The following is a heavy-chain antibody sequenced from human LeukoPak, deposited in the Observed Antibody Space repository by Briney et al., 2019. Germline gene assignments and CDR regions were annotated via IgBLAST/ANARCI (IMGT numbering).Heavy chain of an antibody. CDR2: ISPRSATI. Sequence: GGSLRLSCGASGFTFSTHGMIWVRQAPGKGLEWVSYISPRSATIYYADSVKGRFTISRDDARNSLFLQMHSLRAGDTAVYYCARVRGPTVTTWYFDLWGHGTLVTVSS. CDR3: ARVRGPTVTTWYFDL. D-gene: IGHD4-17*01. CDR1: GFTFSTHG. V-gene: IGHV3-48*01. J-gene: IGHJ2*01.